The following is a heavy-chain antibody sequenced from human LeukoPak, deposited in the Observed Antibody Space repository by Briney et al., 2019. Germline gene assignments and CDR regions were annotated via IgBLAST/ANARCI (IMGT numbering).Heavy chain of an antibody. CDR3: ARERLAVSGSNWFDP. CDR1: GFTVSRNY. V-gene: IGHV3-53*05. Sequence: GGSLRLSCAPSGFTVSRNYMSWVRQAPGKGLEWVSVIYSGGSTYYADSVRGRFTISRDNSKNTLYLQIHSLRAEDTAVYWCARERLAVSGSNWFDPWGQGTLVTVSS. CDR2: IYSGGST. D-gene: IGHD6-19*01. J-gene: IGHJ5*02.